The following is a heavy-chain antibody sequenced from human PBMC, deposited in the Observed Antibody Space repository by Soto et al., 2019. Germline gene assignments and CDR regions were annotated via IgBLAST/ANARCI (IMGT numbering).Heavy chain of an antibody. Sequence: QVQLVQSGAEVKKPGASVKVSCKASGYTLSSYYIHWVRQAPGQGLEWIGRINTNGGSKNYAQNFKGSPTVTRDTSTATVYMDLSALTSDDTAMYYCARGLGLGDCWGQGTLVTVSS. CDR1: GYTLSSYY. CDR2: INTNGGSK. D-gene: IGHD3-9*01. CDR3: ARGLGLGDC. V-gene: IGHV1-46*01. J-gene: IGHJ4*02.